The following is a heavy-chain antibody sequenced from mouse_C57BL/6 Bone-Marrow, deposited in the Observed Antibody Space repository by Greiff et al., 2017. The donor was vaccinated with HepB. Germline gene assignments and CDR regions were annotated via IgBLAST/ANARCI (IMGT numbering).Heavy chain of an antibody. CDR3: ARDYYDPAMYY. V-gene: IGHV3-6*01. J-gene: IGHJ4*01. D-gene: IGHD2-4*01. CDR2: ISYDGSN. CDR1: GYSITSGYY. Sequence: ESGPGLVKPSQSLSLTCSVTGYSITSGYYWNWIRQFPGNKLEWMGYISYDGSNNYNPSLKNRISITRDTSKNQFFLKLNAVTTEDTATYYCARDYYDPAMYYWGEGTSVTVSS.